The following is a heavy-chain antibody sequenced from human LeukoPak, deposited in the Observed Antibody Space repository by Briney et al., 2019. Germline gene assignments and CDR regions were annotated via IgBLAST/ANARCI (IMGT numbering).Heavy chain of an antibody. D-gene: IGHD1-26*01. J-gene: IGHJ4*02. V-gene: IGHV3-53*01. CDR1: GFTVSSNY. CDR3: ASRASFPAFDY. CDR2: IYSGGST. Sequence: GGSLRLSCAASGFTVSSNYMSWVRQAPGKGLEWVSVIYSGGSTYYADSVKGRFTISRDNSKNTLYLQMNSLRAEDTAVYYCASRASFPAFDYWGQGTLVTVSS.